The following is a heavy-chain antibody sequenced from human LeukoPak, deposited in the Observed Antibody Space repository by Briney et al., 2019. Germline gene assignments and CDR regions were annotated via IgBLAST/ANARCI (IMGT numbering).Heavy chain of an antibody. J-gene: IGHJ4*02. Sequence: GGSLRLSCAASGFTFSSYAMSWVRQAPGKGLGWVSAISGSGGSTYYADSVKGRFTISRDNSKNTLYLQMNSLRAEDTAVYYCAKGFRWTVTTVYFDYWGQGTLVTVSS. CDR3: AKGFRWTVTTVYFDY. V-gene: IGHV3-23*01. CDR1: GFTFSSYA. D-gene: IGHD4-17*01. CDR2: ISGSGGST.